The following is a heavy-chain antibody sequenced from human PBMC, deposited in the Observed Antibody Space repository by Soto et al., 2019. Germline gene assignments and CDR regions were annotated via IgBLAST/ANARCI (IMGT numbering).Heavy chain of an antibody. V-gene: IGHV1-8*02. CDR2: MNPGSGKT. D-gene: IGHD3-16*01. Sequence: QVQLVQSGAEVKEPGASVRVSCKASGYTFINYDISWVRQATGQELEWMGWMNPGSGKTGYANKFQGRSTMTSDTPTSTAHLELSSLTSEDTAVYYCARMASFGTLNWFDPWGQGTLVTVSS. J-gene: IGHJ5*02. CDR3: ARMASFGTLNWFDP. CDR1: GYTFINYD.